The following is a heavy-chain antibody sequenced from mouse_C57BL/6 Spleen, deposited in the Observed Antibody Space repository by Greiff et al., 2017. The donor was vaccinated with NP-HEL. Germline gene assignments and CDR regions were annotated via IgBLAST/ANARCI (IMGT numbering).Heavy chain of an antibody. Sequence: QVQLQQPGAELVKPGASVKLSCKASGYTFTSYWMHWVKQRPGRGLEWIGRIDPNSGGTKYNEKFKSKATLTVDKPSSTAYMQLSSLTSEDSAVYYCARPYYGSSYEFAYWGQGTLVTVSA. J-gene: IGHJ3*01. V-gene: IGHV1-72*01. D-gene: IGHD1-1*01. CDR1: GYTFTSYW. CDR2: IDPNSGGT. CDR3: ARPYYGSSYEFAY.